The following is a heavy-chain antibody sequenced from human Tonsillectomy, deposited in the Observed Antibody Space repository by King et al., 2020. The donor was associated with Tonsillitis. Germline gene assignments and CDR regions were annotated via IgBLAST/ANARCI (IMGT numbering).Heavy chain of an antibody. V-gene: IGHV2-5*01. J-gene: IGHJ4*02. D-gene: IGHD2-21*02. CDR3: AHRTRAYCGGDCYSIPYYFDY. Sequence: ITLKESGPTLVKPTQTLTLTCTFSGFSLSTSGVGVGWIRQPPGKALEWLALIYWNDDKRYSPSLKSRLTITKDTSKNQVVLTMTNMDPVDTATYYCAHRTRAYCGGDCYSIPYYFDYWGQGTLVTVSS. CDR2: IYWNDDK. CDR1: GFSLSTSGVG.